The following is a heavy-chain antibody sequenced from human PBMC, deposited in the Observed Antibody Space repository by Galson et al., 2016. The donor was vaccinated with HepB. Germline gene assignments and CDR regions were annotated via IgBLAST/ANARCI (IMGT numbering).Heavy chain of an antibody. J-gene: IGHJ4*02. Sequence: SLRLSCAASGFTFSSYGMHWVRQAPGKGLEWVAVIWYDASNKYYADSVKARFTISRDNSKNTLYLQMKSLRAEDTAVYYCARDGKYSTSSDAFDFDYWGQGTLVTVSS. CDR2: IWYDASNK. V-gene: IGHV3-33*01. CDR3: ARDGKYSTSSDAFDFDY. CDR1: GFTFSSYG. D-gene: IGHD6-6*01.